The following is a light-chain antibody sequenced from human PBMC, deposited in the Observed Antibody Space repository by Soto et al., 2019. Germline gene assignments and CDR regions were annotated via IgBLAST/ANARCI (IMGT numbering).Light chain of an antibody. CDR3: QQVKTYPRT. J-gene: IGKJ4*01. CDR1: QAVPNN. Sequence: DIHLTQSPSFLSASVGDRVTITCRPSQAVPNNMAWYQQKPAKPPKLLIYEESTLHSGVPSRFSGRKSGTQFTLTIDSLQPEDFATYYCQQVKTYPRTFGGGTKVDNK. CDR2: EES. V-gene: IGKV1-9*01.